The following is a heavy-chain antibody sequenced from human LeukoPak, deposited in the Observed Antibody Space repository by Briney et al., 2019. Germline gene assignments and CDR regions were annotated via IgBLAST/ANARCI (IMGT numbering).Heavy chain of an antibody. CDR3: ARIRPYSGYLTTDAFDI. CDR2: INHSGST. D-gene: IGHD3-22*01. Sequence: SETLTLTCAVYGGSFSGYYWSWIRQPPGKGLEWIGEINHSGSTNYNPSLKSRVTIFVNTSKNHSPSMLSSVTAAETAVYYWARIRPYSGYLTTDAFDIWGQGTMVTVSS. V-gene: IGHV4-34*01. J-gene: IGHJ3*02. CDR1: GGSFSGYY.